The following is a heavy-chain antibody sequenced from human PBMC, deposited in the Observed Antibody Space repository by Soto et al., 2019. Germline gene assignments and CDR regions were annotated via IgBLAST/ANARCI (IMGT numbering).Heavy chain of an antibody. CDR1: GCTFTSYS. CDR2: INPGGGST. CDR3: VRYSGYGDYYGMDV. V-gene: IGHV1-46*01. D-gene: IGHD5-12*01. Sequence: ASVKVSCKASGCTFTSYSIHWVRQAPGQGLEWMGKINPGGGSTTYAQKFQGRVTMTRDTSTSTVYMELSSLRSEDTAVYYCVRYSGYGDYYGMDVWGQGTTVTVSS. J-gene: IGHJ6*02.